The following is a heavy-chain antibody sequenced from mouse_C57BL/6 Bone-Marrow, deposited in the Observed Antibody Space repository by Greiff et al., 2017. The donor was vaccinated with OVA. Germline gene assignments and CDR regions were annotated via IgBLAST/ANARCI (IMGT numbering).Heavy chain of an antibody. CDR2: IYPGDGDT. CDR3: ARSLTGPD. Sequence: QVQLQQSGPELVKPGASVKISCKASGYAFSSSWMNWVKQRPGKGLEWIGRIYPGDGDTNYNGKFKGKATLTADKSSSTAYMQLSSLTSEDSAVYFCARSLTGPDWGQGTLVTVSA. J-gene: IGHJ3*01. D-gene: IGHD4-1*01. CDR1: GYAFSSSW. V-gene: IGHV1-82*01.